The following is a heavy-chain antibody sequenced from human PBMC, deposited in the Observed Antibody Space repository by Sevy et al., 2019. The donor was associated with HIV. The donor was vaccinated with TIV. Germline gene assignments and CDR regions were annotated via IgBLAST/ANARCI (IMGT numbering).Heavy chain of an antibody. J-gene: IGHJ4*02. Sequence: GGSLRLSCAASGFTVSSNYMSWVRQAPGKGLEWVSVIYSGGSTYYADSVKGRFTISRDNSKNTRYLQMNSLRAEDTAVYYCARVEMAQLDYWGQGTLVTVSS. CDR2: IYSGGST. CDR3: ARVEMAQLDY. CDR1: GFTVSSNY. V-gene: IGHV3-53*01.